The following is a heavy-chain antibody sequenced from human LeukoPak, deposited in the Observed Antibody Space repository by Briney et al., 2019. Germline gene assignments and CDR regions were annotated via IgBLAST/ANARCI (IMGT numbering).Heavy chain of an antibody. Sequence: GGSLRLSCAASGFTFSDYYMTWIRQAPGKGLEWVSYISSSGSTIYYADSVKGRFTISRDNAKNSLYLQMNSLIADDTAVYYCARDFRYYYGMDVWGQGTTVTVSS. CDR2: ISSSGSTI. CDR3: ARDFRYYYGMDV. CDR1: GFTFSDYY. V-gene: IGHV3-11*01. J-gene: IGHJ6*02.